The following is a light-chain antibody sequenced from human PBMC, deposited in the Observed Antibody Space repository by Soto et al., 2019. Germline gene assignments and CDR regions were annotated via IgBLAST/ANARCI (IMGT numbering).Light chain of an antibody. J-gene: IGKJ2*01. CDR2: AAS. CDR1: QTISNY. V-gene: IGKV1-39*01. CDR3: QQCYSFPYT. Sequence: DIQMTQSPSSLSASVGDRVTITCRPSQTISNYLNWYQQKPGKAPKFLIYAASTLHNGVPSRFSGRPSGAAFTLTLYVLQPDDFATYHRQQCYSFPYTFSPGTNLEL.